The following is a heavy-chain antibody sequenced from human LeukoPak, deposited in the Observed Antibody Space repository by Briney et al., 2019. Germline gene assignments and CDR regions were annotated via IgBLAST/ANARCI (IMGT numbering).Heavy chain of an antibody. Sequence: GVSVSLPYAHSGFSFSKYFLLWVLQAPGNGLEWVSGIGGRVGSTYFPDPVTRRFTISRNNSKNTRYLQMNSLRAEDTAVYYCAKDAGPMVRGVIGDAFHIWGQGTMVTVSS. CDR1: GFSFSKYF. V-gene: IGHV3-23*01. CDR3: AKDAGPMVRGVIGDAFHI. CDR2: IGGRVGST. J-gene: IGHJ3*02. D-gene: IGHD3-10*01.